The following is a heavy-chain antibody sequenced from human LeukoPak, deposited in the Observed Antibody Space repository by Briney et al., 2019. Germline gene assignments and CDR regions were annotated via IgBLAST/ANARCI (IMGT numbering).Heavy chain of an antibody. D-gene: IGHD3-10*01. J-gene: IGHJ4*02. CDR3: AKDRANYYGSGSNFDY. Sequence: PGGSLRLSCAASGFTFSSYAMSWVRQAPGKGLEWVSAISGSGGSTYYADSVKGRFTISRDNSKNTLYLQMNSLRAEDTAVHYCAKDRANYYGSGSNFDYWGQGTLVTVSS. V-gene: IGHV3-23*01. CDR2: ISGSGGST. CDR1: GFTFSSYA.